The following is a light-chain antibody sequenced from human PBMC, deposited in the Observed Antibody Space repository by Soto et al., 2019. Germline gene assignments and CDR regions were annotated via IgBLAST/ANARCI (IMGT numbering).Light chain of an antibody. J-gene: IGLJ1*01. CDR1: NSDVGGYNY. Sequence: ALTQPPSASGSPGQSVTISCTGTNSDVGGYNYVSWYQQYPGKAPKLIIYEVNERPSGVPDRFSGSKSGNTASLTVSGLQTADGADYYCSSYAGSNWYVFGTGTKVTVL. V-gene: IGLV2-8*01. CDR3: SSYAGSNWYV. CDR2: EVN.